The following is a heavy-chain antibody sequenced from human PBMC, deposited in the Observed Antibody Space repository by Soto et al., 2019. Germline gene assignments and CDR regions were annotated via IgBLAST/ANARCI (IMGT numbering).Heavy chain of an antibody. D-gene: IGHD5-18*01. Sequence: SETLSLTCTVSGGSISSSSYYWGWIRQPPGKGLEWIGSIYYSGSTYYNPSLKSRVTISVDTSKNQFSLKLSSVTAADTAVYYCASWNVDTAMVRAFDIWGQGTMVTVSS. CDR2: IYYSGST. J-gene: IGHJ3*02. CDR1: GGSISSSSYY. V-gene: IGHV4-39*01. CDR3: ASWNVDTAMVRAFDI.